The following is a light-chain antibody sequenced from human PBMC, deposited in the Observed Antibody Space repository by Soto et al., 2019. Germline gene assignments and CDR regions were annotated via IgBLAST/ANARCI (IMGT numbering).Light chain of an antibody. CDR1: SSNIGTNT. CDR3: EAWDDSRCGAV. V-gene: IGLV1-44*01. J-gene: IGLJ2*01. Sequence: QSVLTQPPSASGTPGQGVTISCSGSSSNIGTNTVNWYKQLPGTAPKLLIYSNDLRPSGVPDRFSGSKSGTSASLAISGLQSEDEADYYCEAWDDSRCGAVFGGGTKLTVL. CDR2: SND.